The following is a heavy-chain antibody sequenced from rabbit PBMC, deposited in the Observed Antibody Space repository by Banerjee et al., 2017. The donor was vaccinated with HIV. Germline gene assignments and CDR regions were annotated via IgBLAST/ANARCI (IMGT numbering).Heavy chain of an antibody. J-gene: IGHJ4*01. CDR1: RFSFSSGYD. CDR3: ARDLAAVTGWNFNL. Sequence: QEQLEESGGGLVKPGASLTLTCTASRFSFSSGYDMCWVRQAPGKGLEWIACIGGGSSGSTYYASWAKGRFTISRTSSTTVTLQMTSLTAADTATYFCARDLAAVTGWNFNLWGQGTLVTVS. V-gene: IGHV1S45*01. D-gene: IGHD7-1*01. CDR2: IGGGSSGST.